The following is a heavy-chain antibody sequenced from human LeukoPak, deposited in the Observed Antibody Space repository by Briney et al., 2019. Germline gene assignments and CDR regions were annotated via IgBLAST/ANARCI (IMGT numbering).Heavy chain of an antibody. V-gene: IGHV4-59*01. CDR1: GGSISSYY. CDR3: ARERYGIAPANWFDP. CDR2: IYYSGST. Sequence: SETLSLTCTVSGGSISSYYWSWIRQPPGKGLEWIGYIYYSGSTNYNPSLKSRVTISVDTSKNQFSLKLSSVTAADTAVYYCARERYGIAPANWFDPWGQGTLVTVSS. D-gene: IGHD3-9*01. J-gene: IGHJ5*02.